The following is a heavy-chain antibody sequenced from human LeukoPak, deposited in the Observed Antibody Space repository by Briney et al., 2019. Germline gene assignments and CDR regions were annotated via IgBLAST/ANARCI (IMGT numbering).Heavy chain of an antibody. J-gene: IGHJ4*02. CDR1: GGSISSSSYY. CDR3: ARGSISRDTAMEVFDY. CDR2: IYYSGST. Sequence: KPSETLSLTCTVSGGSISSSSYYWGWIRQPPGKGLEWIGSIYYSGSTYYNPSLKSRVTISVDTSKNQFSLKLSSVTAADTAVYYCARGSISRDTAMEVFDYWGQGTLVTVSS. D-gene: IGHD5-18*01. V-gene: IGHV4-39*07.